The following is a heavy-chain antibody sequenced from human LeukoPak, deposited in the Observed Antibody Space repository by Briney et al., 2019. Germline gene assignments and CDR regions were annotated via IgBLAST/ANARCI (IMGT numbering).Heavy chain of an antibody. CDR2: ISYDGSNK. J-gene: IGHJ5*02. Sequence: GGSLRLSCAASGFTFSSYAMHWVRQAPGKGLEWVAVISYDGSNKYYADSVKGRFTISRDNSKNTLYLQMNSLRAEDTAVYYCARDRAASRNWFDPRGQGTLVTVSS. V-gene: IGHV3-30-3*01. D-gene: IGHD5-18*01. CDR3: ARDRAASRNWFDP. CDR1: GFTFSSYA.